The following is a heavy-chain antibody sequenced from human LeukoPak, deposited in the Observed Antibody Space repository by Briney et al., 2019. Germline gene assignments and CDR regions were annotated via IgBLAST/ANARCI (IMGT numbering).Heavy chain of an antibody. CDR3: ARGVRITIFGVVTPMDV. V-gene: IGHV4-34*01. D-gene: IGHD3-3*01. Sequence: KSSETLSLTCAVYGGSFSGYYWSWIRQPPGKGLEWIGEINHSGSTNYNPSLKSRVTISVDTSKNQFSLKLSSVTAADTAVYYCARGVRITIFGVVTPMDVWGQGTTVTVSS. J-gene: IGHJ6*02. CDR2: INHSGST. CDR1: GGSFSGYY.